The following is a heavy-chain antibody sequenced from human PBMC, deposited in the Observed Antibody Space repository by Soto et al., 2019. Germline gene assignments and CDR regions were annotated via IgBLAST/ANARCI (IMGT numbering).Heavy chain of an antibody. D-gene: IGHD3-22*01. Sequence: SWKGSGYSFTSSWVSWLRQVPGKGLEWMGRIDPSDSYTTYSPSFQGHVTFSADKSISTAHLQWTSLKASDTAMYYCATTSGYDSSGYHPAPLDYWGQGTLVTVSS. J-gene: IGHJ4*02. CDR2: IDPSDSYT. V-gene: IGHV5-10-1*01. CDR3: ATTSGYDSSGYHPAPLDY. CDR1: GYSFTSSW.